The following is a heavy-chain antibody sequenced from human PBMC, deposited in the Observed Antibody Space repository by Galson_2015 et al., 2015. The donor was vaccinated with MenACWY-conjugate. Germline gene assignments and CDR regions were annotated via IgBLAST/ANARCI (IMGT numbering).Heavy chain of an antibody. CDR2: IDPSDSYT. V-gene: IGHV5-10-1*01. D-gene: IGHD3-10*01. J-gene: IGHJ6*03. Sequence: QSGAEEKKPGESLRISCYGSGYSFTSYWLSWVRQMPGKGLEWMGRIDPSDSYTHYSPSFQGHVTISVDISTRTAYLQWSSLRASDTATYYCARTYFSVSGSYYYMDVWANGTTVTVSS. CDR1: GYSFTSYW. CDR3: ARTYFSVSGSYYYMDV.